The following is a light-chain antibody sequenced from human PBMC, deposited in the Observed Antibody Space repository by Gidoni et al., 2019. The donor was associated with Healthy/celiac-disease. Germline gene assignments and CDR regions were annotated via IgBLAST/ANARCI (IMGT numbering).Light chain of an antibody. CDR2: AAS. CDR3: QQSYSTPLLT. CDR1: QSISSY. J-gene: IGKJ4*01. V-gene: IGKV1-39*01. Sequence: DIQMTQSPSSLSASVGDRVTITCRASQSISSYLNWYQQKPGKAPKLLIYAASSLQSGVPSRFSGSGSGTDFTLNISSLQPEDFATYYCQQSYSTPLLTFXGXTKVEIK.